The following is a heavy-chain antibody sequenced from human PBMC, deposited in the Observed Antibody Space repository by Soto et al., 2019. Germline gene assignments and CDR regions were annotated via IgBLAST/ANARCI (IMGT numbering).Heavy chain of an antibody. CDR2: ISYDGRNK. CDR3: AREIERLLGY. J-gene: IGHJ4*02. Sequence: QVQLVESGGGVVQPGRSLRLSCAASGFTFSSYAMHWVRQAPGKGLEWVAVISYDGRNKYYADSVKGRFTISRDNSNNTLYLQMNSLRAEDTAVYYCAREIERLLGYWGQGTLVTVSS. V-gene: IGHV3-30*04. CDR1: GFTFSSYA. D-gene: IGHD3-3*01.